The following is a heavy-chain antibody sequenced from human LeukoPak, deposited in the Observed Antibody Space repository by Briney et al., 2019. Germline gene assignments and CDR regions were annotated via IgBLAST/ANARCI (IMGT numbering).Heavy chain of an antibody. CDR1: GGSFSGYY. V-gene: IGHV4-34*01. CDR3: ARRLRDTSGWYFDY. Sequence: SETLSLTCAVYGGSFSGYYWSWVRQPPGKGLEWIGEINDSGRTNYNPSLKSRVTISVDTSKNQFSLKLSSVTAADTAVYYCARRLRDTSGWYFDYWGQGRLVAVSS. D-gene: IGHD6-19*01. CDR2: INDSGRT. J-gene: IGHJ4*02.